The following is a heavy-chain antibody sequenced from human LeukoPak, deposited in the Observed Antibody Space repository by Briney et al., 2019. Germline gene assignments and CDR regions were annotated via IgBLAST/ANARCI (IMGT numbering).Heavy chain of an antibody. V-gene: IGHV4-61*08. CDR2: MYYSGNS. J-gene: IGHJ4*02. Sequence: SETLSLTCSVSGVSVGSAGYYWTWIRQPPGKGLEWIGYMYYSGNSNYNPFLESRVTMSLDPSKNRFSLKLSSVTAADTAVYYCARSQSQSGSYRYYFTYWGQGTLVTVSS. CDR1: GVSVGSAGYY. CDR3: ARSQSQSGSYRYYFTY. D-gene: IGHD1-26*01.